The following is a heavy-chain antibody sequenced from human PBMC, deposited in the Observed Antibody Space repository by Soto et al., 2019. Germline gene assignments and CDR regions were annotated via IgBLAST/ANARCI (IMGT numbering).Heavy chain of an antibody. CDR3: SRDVVVGAKALNY. Sequence: VGSMRLSCAASGFTFSNYWMTWVRQAPGKGLEWVANIKEDGSEKHYVDSVKGRFTISRDNAKNSLYLQMNSLRVEDTAVYFCSRDVVVGAKALNYWGQGALVTVSS. J-gene: IGHJ4*02. V-gene: IGHV3-7*01. CDR1: GFTFSNYW. D-gene: IGHD2-15*01. CDR2: IKEDGSEK.